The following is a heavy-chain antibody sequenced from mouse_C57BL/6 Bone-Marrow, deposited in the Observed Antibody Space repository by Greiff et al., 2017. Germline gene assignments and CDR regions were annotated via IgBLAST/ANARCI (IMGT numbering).Heavy chain of an antibody. D-gene: IGHD2-12*01. CDR1: GYSITSDY. Sequence: EVQGVESGPGLAKPSQTLSLTCSVTGYSITSDYWNWIRKFPGNKLEYMGYISYRGSTYYNPSLKSRISITRDTSKNQYYLQFNSVTTEDTATYYCACLDCSSPYFAYWGQGTTLTFSS. V-gene: IGHV3-8*01. CDR2: ISYRGST. CDR3: ACLDCSSPYFAY. J-gene: IGHJ2*01.